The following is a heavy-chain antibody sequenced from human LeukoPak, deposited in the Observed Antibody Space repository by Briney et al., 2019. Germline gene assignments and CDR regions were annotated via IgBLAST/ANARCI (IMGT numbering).Heavy chain of an antibody. J-gene: IGHJ3*02. D-gene: IGHD3-22*01. CDR1: GYTFTSYD. Sequence: ASVKVSCKASGYTFTSYDINWVRQATGQGLEWMGWMNPNGGNTGYAQKFQGRVTITRNTSISTAYMELSSLRSEDTAVYYCARGLNYYDSSGYYESPYAFDIWGQGTMVTVSS. CDR3: ARGLNYYDSSGYYESPYAFDI. CDR2: MNPNGGNT. V-gene: IGHV1-8*03.